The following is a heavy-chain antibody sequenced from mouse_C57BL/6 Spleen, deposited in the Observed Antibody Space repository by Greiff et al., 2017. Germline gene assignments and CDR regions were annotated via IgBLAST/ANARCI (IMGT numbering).Heavy chain of an antibody. CDR2: ISYNGSN. D-gene: IGHD2-1*01. CDR1: GYSITSGYY. Sequence: EVKLMESGPGLVKPSQSLSLTCSVTGYSITSGYYWNWIRQFPGNKLEWMGYISYNGSNNSNPSLKNRISITRDTSKNQFFLKLNSVTTEDTATYYGAREKIYGNYDYAMDYWGQGTSVTVSS. V-gene: IGHV3-6*01. CDR3: AREKIYGNYDYAMDY. J-gene: IGHJ4*01.